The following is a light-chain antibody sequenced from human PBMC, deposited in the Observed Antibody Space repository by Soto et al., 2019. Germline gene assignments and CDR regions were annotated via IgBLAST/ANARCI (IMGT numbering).Light chain of an antibody. CDR1: QTIIRY. V-gene: IGKV1-39*01. Sequence: DIQMTQSPSSLSASVGDRVSITCRASQTIIRYLSWYQQKPGKAPKLLISAASSLQSGVSSRFNGSRSETDFTLTISSLQSDDFATYYCQQTYSTPWTFGLGTKVEMK. CDR3: QQTYSTPWT. CDR2: AAS. J-gene: IGKJ1*01.